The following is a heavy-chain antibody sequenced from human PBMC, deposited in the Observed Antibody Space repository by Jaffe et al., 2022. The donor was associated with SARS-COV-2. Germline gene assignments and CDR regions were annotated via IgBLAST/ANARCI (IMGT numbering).Heavy chain of an antibody. J-gene: IGHJ4*02. CDR2: IYYSGST. CDR3: ARSAGVGAPAHFDY. Sequence: QVQLQESGPGLVKPSETLSLTCTVSGGSISSYYWSWIRQPPGKGLEWIGYIYYSGSTNYNPSLKSRVTISVDTSKNQFSLKLSSVTAADTAVYYCARSAGVGAPAHFDYWGQGTLVTVSS. D-gene: IGHD1-26*01. CDR1: GGSISSYY. V-gene: IGHV4-59*01.